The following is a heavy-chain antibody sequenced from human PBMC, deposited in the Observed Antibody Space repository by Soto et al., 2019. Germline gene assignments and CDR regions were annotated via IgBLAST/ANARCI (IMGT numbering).Heavy chain of an antibody. CDR3: ASPMRVGGDAFDI. CDR1: GYTFTSYA. CDR2: INAGNGNT. J-gene: IGHJ3*02. D-gene: IGHD1-26*01. V-gene: IGHV1-3*01. Sequence: ASVKVSFKASGYTFTSYAMPWVHQAPGQRLEWMGWINAGNGNTKYSQKFQGRVTITRDTSASTAYMELSSLRSEDTAVYYCASPMRVGGDAFDIWGQGTMVTVSS.